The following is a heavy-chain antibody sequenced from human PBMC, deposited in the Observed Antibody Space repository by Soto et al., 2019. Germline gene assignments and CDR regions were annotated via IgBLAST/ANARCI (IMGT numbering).Heavy chain of an antibody. D-gene: IGHD5-12*01. CDR2: ISAGGVST. J-gene: IGHJ5*02. V-gene: IGHV3-23*01. Sequence: PGGSLRLSCATSGFTFTNYAMTWVRQGPGKGLGWVSSISAGGVSTYFADSVKGRFTISRDNSKNTLFLHMNSLRAEDTAVYYCAKMYRGYSGYIQSWGQGTLVTVSS. CDR1: GFTFTNYA. CDR3: AKMYRGYSGYIQS.